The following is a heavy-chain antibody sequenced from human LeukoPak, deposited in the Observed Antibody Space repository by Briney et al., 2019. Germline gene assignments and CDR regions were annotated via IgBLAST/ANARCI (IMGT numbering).Heavy chain of an antibody. V-gene: IGHV3-23*01. Sequence: GGSLRLSCAASGFTFSSYAMSWVRQAPGKGLEWVSAISCSGGSTYYADSVKGRFTISRDNSKNTLYLQMNSLRAEDTAVYYCARAESLSIAARPYNPYYYYMDVWGKGTTVTVSS. CDR1: GFTFSSYA. D-gene: IGHD6-6*01. J-gene: IGHJ6*03. CDR2: ISCSGGST. CDR3: ARAESLSIAARPYNPYYYYMDV.